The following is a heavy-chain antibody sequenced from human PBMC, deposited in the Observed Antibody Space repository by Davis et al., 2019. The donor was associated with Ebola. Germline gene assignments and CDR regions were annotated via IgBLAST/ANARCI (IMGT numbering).Heavy chain of an antibody. V-gene: IGHV4-59*12. Sequence: SETLSLTCTVSACSISSYYWSWIRQPPGKGLEWIGYIYYSGSTNYNPSLKSRVTISVDKSKNQFSLKLSSVTAADTAVYYCASYNWNYGAFDYWGQGTLVTVSS. CDR3: ASYNWNYGAFDY. J-gene: IGHJ4*02. D-gene: IGHD1-7*01. CDR1: ACSISSYY. CDR2: IYYSGST.